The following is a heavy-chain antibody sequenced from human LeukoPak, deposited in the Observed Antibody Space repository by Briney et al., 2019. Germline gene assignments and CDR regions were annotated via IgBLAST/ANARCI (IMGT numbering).Heavy chain of an antibody. CDR2: IIPIFGTA. Sequence: GASVKVSCKASGGTFSSYAISWVRQAPGQGLEWMGGIIPIFGTANYAQKFQGRVTITTDESTSTAYMELSSLRSEDTAVYYCARGPRAAAGTKYYYYYMDVWGKGTTVTVSS. V-gene: IGHV1-69*05. J-gene: IGHJ6*03. CDR1: GGTFSSYA. D-gene: IGHD6-13*01. CDR3: ARGPRAAAGTKYYYYYMDV.